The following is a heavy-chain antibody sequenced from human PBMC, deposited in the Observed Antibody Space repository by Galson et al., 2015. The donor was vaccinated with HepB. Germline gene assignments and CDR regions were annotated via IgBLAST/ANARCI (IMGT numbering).Heavy chain of an antibody. V-gene: IGHV3-21*01. CDR2: ISSSSSYI. Sequence: SLRLSCAASGFTFSVYSMNWVRQAPGKGLEWVSSISSSSSYIYYADSVKGRFTISRDNANNSLYLQMNSLRAEDTAVYYCARDDFWRTHYGMDVWGQGTTVTVSS. CDR1: GFTFSVYS. CDR3: ARDDFWRTHYGMDV. D-gene: IGHD3-3*01. J-gene: IGHJ6*02.